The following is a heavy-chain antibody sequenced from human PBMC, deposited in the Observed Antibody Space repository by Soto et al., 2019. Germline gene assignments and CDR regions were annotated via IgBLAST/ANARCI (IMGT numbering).Heavy chain of an antibody. J-gene: IGHJ5*02. CDR3: ARSKPVLLFNWFDP. Sequence: AASVKVSCKASGGTFSSYAIIWVRQAPGQGLEWMGGIIPIFGTANYAQKFQGRVTITADESTSTAYMELSSLRSEDTAVYYCARSKPVLLFNWFDPWGQGTLVTVSS. D-gene: IGHD3-10*01. V-gene: IGHV1-69*13. CDR2: IIPIFGTA. CDR1: GGTFSSYA.